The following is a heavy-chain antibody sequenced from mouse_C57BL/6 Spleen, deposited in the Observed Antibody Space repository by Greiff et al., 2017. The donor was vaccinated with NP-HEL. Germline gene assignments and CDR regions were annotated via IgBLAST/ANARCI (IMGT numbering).Heavy chain of an antibody. CDR3: ARYDYDEGDAMDY. Sequence: EVQLVESGPGLVKPSQSLSLTCSVTGYSITSGYYWNWIRQFPGNKLEWMGYISYDGSNNYNPSLKNRISITRDTSKNQFFLKLNSVTTEDTATYYCARYDYDEGDAMDYWGQGTSVTVSS. D-gene: IGHD2-4*01. CDR1: GYSITSGYY. CDR2: ISYDGSN. V-gene: IGHV3-6*01. J-gene: IGHJ4*01.